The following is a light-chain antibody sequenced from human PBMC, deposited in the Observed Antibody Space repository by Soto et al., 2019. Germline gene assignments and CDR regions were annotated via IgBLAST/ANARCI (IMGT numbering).Light chain of an antibody. CDR1: QGISNW. Sequence: DIQMTQSPSSVSASVGDRVTITCRASQGISNWLAWYQQKPGKAPKLLIYAASNLQSGVPSRISGSGSGTDFTLTISNLQPEDFATYSCQQTNSFPPWTFGQGTKVEIK. J-gene: IGKJ1*01. V-gene: IGKV1-12*01. CDR3: QQTNSFPPWT. CDR2: AAS.